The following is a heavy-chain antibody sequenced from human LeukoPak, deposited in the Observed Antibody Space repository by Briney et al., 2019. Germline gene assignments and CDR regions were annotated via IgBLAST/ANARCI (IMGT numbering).Heavy chain of an antibody. D-gene: IGHD3-3*01. CDR1: GGSISSGSYY. J-gene: IGHJ4*02. CDR2: IYTSGST. CDR3: ARESYDFWSGYYPYFDY. V-gene: IGHV4-61*02. Sequence: SETLSLTXTVSGGSISSGSYYWSWIRQPAGKGLEWIGRIYTSGSTNYNPSLKSRVTISVDTSKNQFSLKLSSVTAADTAVYYCARESYDFWSGYYPYFDYWGQGTLVTVSS.